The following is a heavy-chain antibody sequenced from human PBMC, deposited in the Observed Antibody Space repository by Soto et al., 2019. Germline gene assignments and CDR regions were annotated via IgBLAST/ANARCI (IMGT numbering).Heavy chain of an antibody. CDR2: ISVSGDST. V-gene: IGHV3-23*01. D-gene: IGHD3-10*01. Sequence: EVQLLESGGGLVQPGGSLRLSCAASGFPFSSSVMTWVRQAPGKGLEWVSVISVSGDSTYYADSLKGRFTISRDNSKNTLYLQMNSLRAEDSAVYYCAKGRGGFDPWGQGTLVTVSS. CDR3: AKGRGGFDP. CDR1: GFPFSSSV. J-gene: IGHJ5*02.